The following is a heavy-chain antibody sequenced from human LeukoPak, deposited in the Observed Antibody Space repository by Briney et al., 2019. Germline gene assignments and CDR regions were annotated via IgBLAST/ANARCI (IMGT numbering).Heavy chain of an antibody. Sequence: SETLSFTCTVSGGSISSYYWDWIRQPAGKGLEWIGRIYSSGDTNYNPSLKSRVTMSVDTSKNQFSLRLSSLTAADTAVYYCARDVGSGGGTFPTYHFDFWGQGTLVTVSS. CDR2: IYSSGDT. V-gene: IGHV4-4*07. D-gene: IGHD3-10*01. CDR1: GGSISSYY. CDR3: ARDVGSGGGTFPTYHFDF. J-gene: IGHJ4*02.